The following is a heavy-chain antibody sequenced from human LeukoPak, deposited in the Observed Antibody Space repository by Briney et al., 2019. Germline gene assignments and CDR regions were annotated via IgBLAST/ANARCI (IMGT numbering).Heavy chain of an antibody. D-gene: IGHD2-15*01. V-gene: IGHV1-18*01. Sequence: ASVKVSCKASGYTFTSYGISWVRQAPGQGLEWMGWISAYNGNTNYAQKLQGRVTMTTDTSTSTAYMELRSLRSDDTAVYYCARGSRRAVVAARDSSFDYWGQGTLVTVSS. CDR2: ISAYNGNT. CDR1: GYTFTSYG. CDR3: ARGSRRAVVAARDSSFDY. J-gene: IGHJ4*02.